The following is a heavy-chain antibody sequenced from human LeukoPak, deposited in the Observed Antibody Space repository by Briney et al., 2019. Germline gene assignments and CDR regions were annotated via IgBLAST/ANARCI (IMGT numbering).Heavy chain of an antibody. CDR1: GGSISGYY. Sequence: PSETLSLTCTVSGGSISGYYWSWIRQPPGKGLEWIGYIYYGGSTNYNPSLKSRVTMSVVKSKNLFSLNLSSVTAADTAVYYCARHGTDYWGQGTLVTVS. CDR3: ARHGTDY. J-gene: IGHJ4*02. CDR2: IYYGGST. V-gene: IGHV4-59*08.